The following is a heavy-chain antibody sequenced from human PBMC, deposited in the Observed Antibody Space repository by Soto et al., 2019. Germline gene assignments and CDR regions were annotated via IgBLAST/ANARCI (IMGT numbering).Heavy chain of an antibody. V-gene: IGHV1-69*01. CDR2: IIPIFCTA. J-gene: IGHJ6*02. CDR3: STYYYGEGSYCNASYYYGDMDV. D-gene: IGHD3-10*01. Sequence: SVEEPCNASCGTFSSYAISWVRQAPGQGLEWMGGIIPIFCTANYSPKCQCRVTITADEDKSTAYMELSSLRSEDTAVYYWSTYYYGEGSYCNASYYYGDMDVWGRGIPVTVSS. CDR1: CGTFSSYA.